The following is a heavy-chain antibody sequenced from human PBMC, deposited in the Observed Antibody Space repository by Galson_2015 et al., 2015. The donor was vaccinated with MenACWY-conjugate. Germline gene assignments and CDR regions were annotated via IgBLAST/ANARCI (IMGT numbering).Heavy chain of an antibody. CDR3: ARDQWGTWFDP. Sequence: LTCTVSGGSIESRTFYWGWIRQPPGKGLEWIGSIYFSGSTYYNSSLKSRATISVDTSKNQFSLKVNSLTAADTAMYFCARDQWGTWFDPWGQGTPVTVSS. V-gene: IGHV4-39*07. CDR2: IYFSGST. D-gene: IGHD1-1*01. CDR1: GGSIESRTFY. J-gene: IGHJ5*02.